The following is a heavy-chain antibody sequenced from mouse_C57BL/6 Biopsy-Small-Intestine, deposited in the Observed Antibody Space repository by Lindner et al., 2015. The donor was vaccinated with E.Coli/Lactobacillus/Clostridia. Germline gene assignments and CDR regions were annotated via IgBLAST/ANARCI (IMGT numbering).Heavy chain of an antibody. Sequence: VQLQESGAELVRPGTSVKMSCKASGYTFTNYWIGWAKQRPGHGLEWIGDIYPGGGYTNYNEKFKGKATLTADKSSSTAYMQFSSLTSEDSAVYYCARGYYGNYVFDYWGQGTTLTVSS. J-gene: IGHJ2*01. D-gene: IGHD2-1*01. CDR2: IYPGGGYT. V-gene: IGHV1-63*01. CDR3: ARGYYGNYVFDY. CDR1: GYTFTNYW.